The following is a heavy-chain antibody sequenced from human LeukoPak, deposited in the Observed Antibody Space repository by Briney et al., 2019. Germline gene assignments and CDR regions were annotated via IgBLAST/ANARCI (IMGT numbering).Heavy chain of an antibody. J-gene: IGHJ5*02. CDR3: AREGAAAGYNWFDP. V-gene: IGHV1-69*13. D-gene: IGHD6-13*01. CDR2: IIPIFGTA. Sequence: SVKVSCKASGCTFISYAISWVRQAPGQGLEWMGGIIPIFGTANYAQKFQGRVTITADESTSTAYMELSSLRSEDTAVYYCAREGAAAGYNWFDPWGQGTLVTVSS. CDR1: GCTFISYA.